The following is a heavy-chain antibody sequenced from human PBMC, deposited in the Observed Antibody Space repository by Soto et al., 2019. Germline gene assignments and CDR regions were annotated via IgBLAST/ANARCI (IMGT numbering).Heavy chain of an antibody. Sequence: QVQLVQSGAAVMKPGASVKVSCRASGYTFSAYYMHWVRQTPGQGLEWMGQINPNSGDTKYAQQFQGRVTMTRDTSISTAYMEVSRLRSDDTAVYYCAALDWSEVGHLSATGGSDHWGHGTLVTVSS. J-gene: IGHJ5*02. D-gene: IGHD2-8*02. CDR3: AALDWSEVGHLSATGGSDH. CDR2: INPNSGDT. V-gene: IGHV1-2*06. CDR1: GYTFSAYY.